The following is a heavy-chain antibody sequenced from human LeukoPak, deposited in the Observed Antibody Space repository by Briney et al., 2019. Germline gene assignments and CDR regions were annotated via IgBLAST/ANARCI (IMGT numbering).Heavy chain of an antibody. V-gene: IGHV4-59*08. CDR2: IYYSGST. J-gene: IGHJ4*02. D-gene: IGHD4-11*01. Sequence: SETLSLTCTVSGGSISSYYWSWIRQPPGKGLEWIGYIYYSGSTNYNPSLDSRVRISIDTSKNQFSLKLSSVTAADTAVYYCARALDYSNFQRGGLEEWGQGTLVTVSS. CDR1: GGSISSYY. CDR3: ARALDYSNFQRGGLEE.